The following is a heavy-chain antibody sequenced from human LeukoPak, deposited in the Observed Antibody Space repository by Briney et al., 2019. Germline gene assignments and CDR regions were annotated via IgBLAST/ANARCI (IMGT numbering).Heavy chain of an antibody. CDR1: GGSFSGYY. D-gene: IGHD3-22*01. J-gene: IGHJ4*02. V-gene: IGHV4-34*01. CDR2: INHSGST. Sequence: SETLSLTCSVCGGSFSGYYWSWIRQPPGKGLEWIGEINHSGSTNYNPSLKSRVTISVDTSKNQFSLKLSSVTAADTAVYYCARNLYYYDSSGYSRALGYWGQGTLVTVSS. CDR3: ARNLYYYDSSGYSRALGY.